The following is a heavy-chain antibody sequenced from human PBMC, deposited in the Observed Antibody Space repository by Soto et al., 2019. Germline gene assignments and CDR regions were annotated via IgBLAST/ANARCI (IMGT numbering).Heavy chain of an antibody. V-gene: IGHV3-30-3*01. Sequence: QVQLVESGGGVVQPGRSLRLSCAASGFTFSSYAMHWVRQAPGKGLEWVAVISYDGSNKYYADSVKGRFTISRDNSXXTVYLQKNSLKAEDTAVYYCARDVGASTRYYGMDVWGQGTTVTVSS. CDR1: GFTFSSYA. D-gene: IGHD1-26*01. J-gene: IGHJ6*02. CDR2: ISYDGSNK. CDR3: ARDVGASTRYYGMDV.